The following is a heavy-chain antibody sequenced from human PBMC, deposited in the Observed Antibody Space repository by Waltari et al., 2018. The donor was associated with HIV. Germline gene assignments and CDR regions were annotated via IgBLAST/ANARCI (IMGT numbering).Heavy chain of an antibody. V-gene: IGHV4-38-2*02. J-gene: IGHJ6*02. Sequence: QVQLKASGPGLLKPSGTLSLTCTVSGYSINLVYYWAWIRQTPGAGLEWIGSVYHGGDAHYNPSLKRRVSISVDTSNNQFSLNLRSVTAADTAVYYCARVDYCTGGGCSFNDVDVWGQGTTVTVSS. CDR3: ARVDYCTGGGCSFNDVDV. D-gene: IGHD2-15*01. CDR2: VYHGGDA. CDR1: GYSINLVYY.